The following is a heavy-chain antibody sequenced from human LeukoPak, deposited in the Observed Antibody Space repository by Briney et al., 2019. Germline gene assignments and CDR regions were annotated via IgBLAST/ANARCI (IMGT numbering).Heavy chain of an antibody. J-gene: IGHJ4*02. CDR2: ISWNSGSI. Sequence: GGSLRLSCAASGFTFDDYAMHWVRQAPGKGLEWVSGISWNSGSIGYADSVKGRFTISRDNAKNSLYLQMNSLRAEDTALYYCAKDRGAVAYYFDYWGQGTLVTVSS. CDR3: AKDRGAVAYYFDY. D-gene: IGHD6-19*01. V-gene: IGHV3-9*01. CDR1: GFTFDDYA.